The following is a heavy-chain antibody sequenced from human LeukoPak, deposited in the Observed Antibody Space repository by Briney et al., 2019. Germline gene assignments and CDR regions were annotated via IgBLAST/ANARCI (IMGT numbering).Heavy chain of an antibody. D-gene: IGHD3-10*01. Sequence: SETLSLTCAVYGGSFSGYYWSWIRQPPGKGLEWIGEINHSGSTNYNPSLKSRVTISVDTSKNQFSLKLSSVTAADTAVYYCARGGFGRSGSYYAFDIWGQGTMVTVSS. J-gene: IGHJ3*02. CDR1: GGSFSGYY. CDR3: ARGGFGRSGSYYAFDI. CDR2: INHSGST. V-gene: IGHV4-34*01.